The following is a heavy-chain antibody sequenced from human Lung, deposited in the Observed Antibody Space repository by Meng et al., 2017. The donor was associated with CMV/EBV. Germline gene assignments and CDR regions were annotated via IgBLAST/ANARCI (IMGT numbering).Heavy chain of an antibody. V-gene: IGHV3-21*06. D-gene: IGHD7-27*01. CDR1: GFTFSTYN. J-gene: IGHJ6*02. CDR2: ISSSSNYI. Sequence: ESLKISXAASGFTFSTYNMNWVRQAPGKGLEWVSSISSSSNYIYYADSVKGRFTISRANARNSLFLQMNSLRAEDTAVYYCGRVPGLGMSFYYGLDVWGRGTTVTAP. CDR3: GRVPGLGMSFYYGLDV.